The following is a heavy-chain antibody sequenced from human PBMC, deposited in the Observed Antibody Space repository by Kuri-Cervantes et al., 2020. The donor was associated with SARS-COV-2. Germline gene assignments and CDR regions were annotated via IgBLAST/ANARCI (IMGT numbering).Heavy chain of an antibody. CDR1: GFTFSSYA. CDR2: ISYDGSNK. D-gene: IGHD3-9*01. J-gene: IGHJ4*02. CDR3: ARDPDDILTGPFDY. Sequence: GESLKISCAASGFTFSSYATHWVRQAPGKGLEWVAVISYDGSNKYYADSVKGRFTISRDNSKNTLYLQMNSLRAEDTAVYYCARDPDDILTGPFDYWGQGTLVTVSS. V-gene: IGHV3-30*04.